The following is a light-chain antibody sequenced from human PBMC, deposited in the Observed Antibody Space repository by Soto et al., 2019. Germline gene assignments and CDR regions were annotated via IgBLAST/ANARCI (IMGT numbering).Light chain of an antibody. Sequence: DIQMTQSPSTLSASVGDRVTITCRASQSISSWLAWYQQKPGKAPKLLIYDASSLESGVPSRFSGSGSGTEFTLTISSLQPDDFATYSCQHRGTFGQGTKVEIK. CDR3: QHRGT. V-gene: IGKV1-5*01. J-gene: IGKJ1*01. CDR2: DAS. CDR1: QSISSW.